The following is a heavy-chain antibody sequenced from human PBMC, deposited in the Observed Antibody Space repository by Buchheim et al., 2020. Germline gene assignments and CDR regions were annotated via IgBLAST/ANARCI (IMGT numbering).Heavy chain of an antibody. D-gene: IGHD6-19*01. CDR2: ISAGGETP. Sequence: EVLLLESGGGLVPPGGSLRVSCAASGFTFSAYPMSWVRQAAGKGLEWVCAISAGGETPYYADSVKGRFTISRDNSKNTLHLQMNILGAEDTAVYYCAKEYRSDWTGFDYWGQG. V-gene: IGHV3-23*01. CDR1: GFTFSAYP. J-gene: IGHJ4*02. CDR3: AKEYRSDWTGFDY.